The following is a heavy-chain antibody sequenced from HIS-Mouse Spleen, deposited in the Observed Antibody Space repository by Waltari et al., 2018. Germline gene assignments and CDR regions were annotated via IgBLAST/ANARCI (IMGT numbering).Heavy chain of an antibody. V-gene: IGHV4-39*07. CDR3: AREIPYSSSWYDWYFDL. D-gene: IGHD6-13*01. J-gene: IGHJ2*01. Sequence: QLQLQESGPGLVNPSETLSLTCSVSGGPTRSWCFLWGWLRQPPGQGLGGIGCIYYRGSTYYNPSLKSRVTISVDTSKNQFSLKLSSVTAADTAVYYCAREIPYSSSWYDWYFDLWGRGTLVTVSS. CDR2: IYYRGST. CDR1: GGPTRSWCFL.